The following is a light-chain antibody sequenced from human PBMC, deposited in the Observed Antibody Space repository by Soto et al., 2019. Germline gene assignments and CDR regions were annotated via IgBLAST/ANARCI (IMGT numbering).Light chain of an antibody. V-gene: IGLV2-14*01. CDR2: EVS. J-gene: IGLJ1*01. CDR1: SSDVGGYNY. Sequence: QSVLAQPASVSGSPGQSITISCTGTSSDVGGYNYVSWYQQHPGKAPKLIISEVSNRPSGVSNRFSGSKSGTAASLTISGLQTEDEADYFCFSLTTDLTHVVRTGTTVTVL. CDR3: FSLTTDLTHV.